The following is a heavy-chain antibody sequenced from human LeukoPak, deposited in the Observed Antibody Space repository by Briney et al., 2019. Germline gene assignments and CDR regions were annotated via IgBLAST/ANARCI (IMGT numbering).Heavy chain of an antibody. CDR1: GSSISGYY. J-gene: IGHJ4*02. D-gene: IGHD4-23*01. CDR2: INTSGDS. Sequence: SETLSLTCTVSGSSISGYYWSWIRQPAGKGLEWIGRINTSGDSNYNPSLKSRVTMSVDTSKNQFSLKVSSVTAADTAVYYCARDWPRLRWSLDYWGQGTLVTVSS. V-gene: IGHV4-4*07. CDR3: ARDWPRLRWSLDY.